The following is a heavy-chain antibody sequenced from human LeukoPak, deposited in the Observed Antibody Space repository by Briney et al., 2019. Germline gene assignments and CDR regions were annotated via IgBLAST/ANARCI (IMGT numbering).Heavy chain of an antibody. D-gene: IGHD3-10*01. V-gene: IGHV4-34*01. CDR1: GGSFSGYY. J-gene: IGHJ5*02. CDR2: INHSGST. Sequence: SETLSLTCAVYGGSFSGYYWSWIRQPPGKGLEWIGEINHSGSTNYNPSLKSRVTMSVDTSKNQFSLKLSSVTAADPAVYYCARGYYYGSGSYYYWFDPWGQGTLVTVSS. CDR3: ARGYYYGSGSYYYWFDP.